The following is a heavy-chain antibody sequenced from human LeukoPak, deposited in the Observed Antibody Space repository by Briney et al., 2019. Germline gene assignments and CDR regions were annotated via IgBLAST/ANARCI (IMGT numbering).Heavy chain of an antibody. CDR2: MSDSGGRT. D-gene: IGHD3-22*01. V-gene: IGHV3-23*01. CDR1: GTTLSNYG. Sequence: GGSLRLSCAVSGTTLSNYGMSWVRQAPGKGLEWVAGMSDSGGRTNYADSVRGRFTISRDNPKNTLYLQMNSLRAEDTAVYFCAKRGVVIRVILVGFHKEAYYFDSWGQGALVTVSS. CDR3: AKRGVVIRVILVGFHKEAYYFDS. J-gene: IGHJ4*02.